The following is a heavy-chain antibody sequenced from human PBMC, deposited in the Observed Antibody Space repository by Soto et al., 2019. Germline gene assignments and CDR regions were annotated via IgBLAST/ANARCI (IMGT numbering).Heavy chain of an antibody. CDR2: ISAYNGNT. V-gene: IGHV1-18*01. CDR3: ARVRDCSGGSCYLLDPDY. D-gene: IGHD2-15*01. CDR1: GYTFTSYG. J-gene: IGHJ4*02. Sequence: GASVKVSCKASGYTFTSYGISWVRQAPGQGLEWMGWISAYNGNTNYAQKLQGRVTMTTDTSTSTAYMELRSLRSDDTAVYYCARVRDCSGGSCYLLDPDYWGQGTLVTVSS.